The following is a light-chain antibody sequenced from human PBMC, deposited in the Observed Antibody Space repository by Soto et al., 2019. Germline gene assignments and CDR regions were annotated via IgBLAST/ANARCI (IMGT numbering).Light chain of an antibody. Sequence: EIVLTQSPGTLSLSPGERASIACGASQSVSYNCLAWSPQKPGPAPRLPIYGASNRATGIPDRFIGSGSGTDFTLTISRLEPEDFAVYYCQHYGSSGTFGQRTK. CDR2: GAS. CDR3: QHYGSSGT. J-gene: IGKJ1*01. V-gene: IGKV3-20*01. CDR1: QSVSYNC.